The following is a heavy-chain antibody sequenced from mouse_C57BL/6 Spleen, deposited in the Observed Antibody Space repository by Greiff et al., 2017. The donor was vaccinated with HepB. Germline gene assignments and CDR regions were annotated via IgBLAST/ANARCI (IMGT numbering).Heavy chain of an antibody. Sequence: EVKLMESGGGLVKPGGSLKLSCAASGFTFSSYAVSWVRQTPEKRLEWVATISDGGSYTYYPDNVKGRFTISRDNAKNNLYLQMSHLKSEDTAMYYCARALTGTAWFAYWGQGTLVTVSA. J-gene: IGHJ3*01. CDR2: ISDGGSYT. CDR3: ARALTGTAWFAY. D-gene: IGHD4-1*01. CDR1: GFTFSSYA. V-gene: IGHV5-4*03.